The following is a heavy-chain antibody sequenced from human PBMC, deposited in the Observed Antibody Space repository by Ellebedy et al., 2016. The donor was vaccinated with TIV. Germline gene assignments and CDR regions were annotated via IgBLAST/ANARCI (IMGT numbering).Heavy chain of an antibody. V-gene: IGHV4-61*02. Sequence: SETLSLXCTVSGASLSRGNYFWSWNRQPAGQGPVWIGSIYISGETYFNPSLKSRVIMSVDTSKNQFSLELRSVTAADTAVYYCAREGPIAVVPGSYYYYYMDVWGKGTTVTVSS. D-gene: IGHD2-2*01. J-gene: IGHJ6*03. CDR2: IYISGET. CDR1: GASLSRGNYF. CDR3: AREGPIAVVPGSYYYYYMDV.